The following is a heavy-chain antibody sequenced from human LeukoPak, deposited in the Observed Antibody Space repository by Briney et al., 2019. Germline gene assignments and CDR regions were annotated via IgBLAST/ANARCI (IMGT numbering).Heavy chain of an antibody. D-gene: IGHD3-3*01. CDR2: IYYSGST. J-gene: IGHJ6*03. CDR1: GGSISSDY. V-gene: IGHV4-59*01. Sequence: SETLSLTCTVSGGSISSDYWSWIRQPPGKGLEWIGYIYYSGSTNYNPSLKSRVTISVDTSKNQFSLKLTSVTAADTAVYYCARTMKGDFWSNYSYYYYYYMDVWGKGTTVTVSS. CDR3: ARTMKGDFWSNYSYYYYYYMDV.